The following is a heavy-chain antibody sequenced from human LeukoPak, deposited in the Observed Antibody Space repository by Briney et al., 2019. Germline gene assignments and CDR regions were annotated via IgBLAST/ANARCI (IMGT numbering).Heavy chain of an antibody. J-gene: IGHJ4*02. CDR1: GFTFSNYV. D-gene: IGHD3-16*01. CDR2: IWFDGSNK. CDR3: ARGSSTWGDAFDY. V-gene: IGHV3-33*01. Sequence: GRSLRLSCAASGFTFSNYVMHWVRQAPGKGLEWVAVIWFDGSNKYYADSVKGRFTISRDNSKNTLYLQMNSLRAEDTAVYYCARGSSTWGDAFDYWGQGTLVTVSS.